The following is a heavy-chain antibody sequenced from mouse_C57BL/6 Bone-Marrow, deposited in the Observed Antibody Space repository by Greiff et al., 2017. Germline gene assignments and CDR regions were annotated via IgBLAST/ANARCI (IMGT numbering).Heavy chain of an antibody. CDR2: IYPGNGNT. D-gene: IGHD4-1*01. CDR1: GYTFTSYY. V-gene: IGHV1S56*01. J-gene: IGHJ4*01. Sequence: QVQLKESGPELVKPGASVRISCKASGYTFTSYYIHWVKQRHGQGLEWIGWIYPGNGNTKYNEKFKGKATLTADKSSSTAYMQLSSLTSEDSAVYFWARDWDYCAMDYWGQGTSVTVSS. CDR3: ARDWDYCAMDY.